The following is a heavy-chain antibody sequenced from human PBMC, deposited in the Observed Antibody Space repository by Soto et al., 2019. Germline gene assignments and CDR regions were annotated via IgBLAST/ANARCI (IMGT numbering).Heavy chain of an antibody. J-gene: IGHJ4*02. CDR3: ASRYDVDY. Sequence: EVQLVESGGGLVQPGGSLRLSCAASGFTFSRYSMNWVRQAPGTGLEWVSYISSSSSTIYYADSVKGRFTISRDNAKNALYLQMNSLRAEDTAVYYCASRYDVDYWGQGTLVTVSS. CDR1: GFTFSRYS. D-gene: IGHD1-20*01. CDR2: ISSSSSTI. V-gene: IGHV3-48*01.